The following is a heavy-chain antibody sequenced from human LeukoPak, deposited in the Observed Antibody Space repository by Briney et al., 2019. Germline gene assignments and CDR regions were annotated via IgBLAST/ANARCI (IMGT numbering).Heavy chain of an antibody. CDR2: INPNSGDT. CDR1: GYIFTGYY. D-gene: IGHD3-9*01. V-gene: IGHV1-2*02. J-gene: IGHJ4*02. Sequence: GAPVKVSCKASGYIFTGYYMHWVRQAPGQGLEWMGCINPNSGDTNYAQKFQGRVTMTRDTSISTAYMELSRLRSDDTAVYYCARVRYRLAETYIDYWGQGTMVTVSS. CDR3: ARVRYRLAETYIDY.